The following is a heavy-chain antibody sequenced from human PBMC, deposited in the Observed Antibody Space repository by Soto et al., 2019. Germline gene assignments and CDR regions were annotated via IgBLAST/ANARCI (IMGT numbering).Heavy chain of an antibody. V-gene: IGHV4-4*07. CDR2: IYTSGST. Sequence: ASETLSLTCTVSGGSISSYYWIWIRQPAGKGLEWIGRIYTSGSTNYNPSLKSRVTMSVDTSKNQFSLKLSSVTAADTAVYYCARESDVRVSFDYWGQGTLVTVSS. CDR3: ARESDVRVSFDY. J-gene: IGHJ4*02. D-gene: IGHD3-16*01. CDR1: GGSISSYY.